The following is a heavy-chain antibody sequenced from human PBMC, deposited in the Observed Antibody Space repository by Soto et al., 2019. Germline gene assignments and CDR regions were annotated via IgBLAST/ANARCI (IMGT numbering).Heavy chain of an antibody. V-gene: IGHV2-5*02. J-gene: IGHJ4*02. CDR2: IYWDDDK. CDR3: AHIRYGSGLFDY. D-gene: IGHD3-10*01. CDR1: GFSLSTSGVG. Sequence: QITLKESGPTLVKPTQTLTLTCTFSGFSLSTSGVGVGWIRQPPGKALEWLALIYWDDDKRYSPSLKSRLATTKDTSKNQVDLTMTNMDPVDTATYYCAHIRYGSGLFDYWGQGTLVTVSS.